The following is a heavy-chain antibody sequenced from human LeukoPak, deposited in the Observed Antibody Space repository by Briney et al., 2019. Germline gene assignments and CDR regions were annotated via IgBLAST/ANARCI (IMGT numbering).Heavy chain of an antibody. CDR1: GFNINNHW. CDR3: AKRSMDV. V-gene: IGHV3-23*01. CDR2: ISGSGGST. J-gene: IGHJ6*02. Sequence: GGSLRLSCGAPGFNINNHWMHWVRQAPGKGLEWVSAISGSGGSTYYADSVKGRFTISRDNSKNTLYLQMNSLRAEDTAVYYCAKRSMDVWGQGTTVTVSS.